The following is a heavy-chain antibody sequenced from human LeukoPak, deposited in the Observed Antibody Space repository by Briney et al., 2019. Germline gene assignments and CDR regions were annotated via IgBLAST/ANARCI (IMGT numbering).Heavy chain of an antibody. D-gene: IGHD6-13*01. V-gene: IGHV3-74*01. CDR3: ASLSIAVDY. CDR1: GFTFSSYW. J-gene: IGHJ4*02. CDR2: IKGDGSTT. Sequence: GGSLRLSCAASGFTFSSYWMNWVRQVPGKGLVWVSRIKGDGSTTSYADSVKGRFTISRDNAKNTLYLQMNSLRVEDTAVYYRASLSIAVDYWGQGTLVTVSS.